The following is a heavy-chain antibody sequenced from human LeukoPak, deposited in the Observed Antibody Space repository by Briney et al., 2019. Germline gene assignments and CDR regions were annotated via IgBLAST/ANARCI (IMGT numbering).Heavy chain of an antibody. CDR2: MNPNSGNT. CDR3: ARGPKIGYCSSTSCYSSSYYYMDV. J-gene: IGHJ6*03. D-gene: IGHD2-2*02. V-gene: IGHV1-8*03. CDR1: GYTFTSYD. Sequence: ASVKVSCKASGYTFTSYDINWVRQATGQGLEWMGWMNPNSGNTGYAQKFQGRVTITRNTSISTAYMELSSLRSGDTAVYYCARGPKIGYCSSTSCYSSSYYYMDVWGKGTTVTVSS.